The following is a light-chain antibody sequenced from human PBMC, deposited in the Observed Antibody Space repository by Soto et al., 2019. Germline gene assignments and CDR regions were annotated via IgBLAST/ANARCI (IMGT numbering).Light chain of an antibody. CDR1: QAIGVY. CDR3: QKYNSAPLS. Sequence: DIQVTQSPSSLSASLGDRVTITCRANQAIGVYLAWFQQQPGKVPKLLIYAASALQSGVPSRFSGDGSGLESTHTSSSLQPEDIATYSCQKYNSAPLSFGGGTKVEI. J-gene: IGKJ4*01. CDR2: AAS. V-gene: IGKV1-27*01.